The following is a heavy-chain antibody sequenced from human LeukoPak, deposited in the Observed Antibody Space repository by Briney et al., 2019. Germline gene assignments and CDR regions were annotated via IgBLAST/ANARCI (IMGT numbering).Heavy chain of an antibody. Sequence: GGSLRLSCAASGFTFSDSAMTWVRQTPGKGLEWTSAISTSGGDTIYTDSVKGRFTISRENSKNTLYLQMHSLRAEDTAVYYCAKGGNYAPLDYWGQGTLVTVS. D-gene: IGHD1-7*01. CDR2: ISTSGGDT. V-gene: IGHV3-23*01. J-gene: IGHJ4*02. CDR3: AKGGNYAPLDY. CDR1: GFTFSDSA.